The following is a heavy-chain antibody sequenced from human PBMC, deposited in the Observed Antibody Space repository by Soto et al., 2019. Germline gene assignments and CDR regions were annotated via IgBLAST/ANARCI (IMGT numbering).Heavy chain of an antibody. CDR3: ARDQNAGPFDY. CDR2: IYYSGST. D-gene: IGHD2-2*01. V-gene: IGHV4-59*01. J-gene: IGHJ4*02. CDR1: GGSISSYY. Sequence: SETLFLTRPVFGGSISSYYLRWIRQPPGKGLEWIGYIYYSGSTNYNPSLKSRVTISVDTSKNQFSLKLSSVTAADTAVYYCARDQNAGPFDYWGQGTLVTVSS.